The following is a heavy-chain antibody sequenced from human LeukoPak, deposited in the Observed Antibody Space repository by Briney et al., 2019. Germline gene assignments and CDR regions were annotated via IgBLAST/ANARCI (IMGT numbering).Heavy chain of an antibody. CDR3: ARTYYCDSSGHYWGPTSPPFDP. CDR1: GGSISSGDYY. V-gene: IGHV4-30-4*08. CDR2: IYYSGST. J-gene: IGHJ5*02. D-gene: IGHD3-22*01. Sequence: TLSLTCTVSGGSISSGDYYWSWIRQPPGKGLEWIGYIYYSGSTYYNPSLKSRVTISVDTSKNQFSLKLSSVTAADTAVYYCARTYYCDSSGHYWGPTSPPFDPWGQGTLVSVSS.